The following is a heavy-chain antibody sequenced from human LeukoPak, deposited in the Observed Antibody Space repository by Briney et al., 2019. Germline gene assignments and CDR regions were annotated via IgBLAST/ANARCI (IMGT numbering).Heavy chain of an antibody. V-gene: IGHV3-74*01. CDR2: IKSDGSST. J-gene: IGHJ4*02. D-gene: IGHD2-15*01. CDR3: ARDLNLLQSNCFDC. Sequence: GGSLRLSCATSGFTFSTYWMHWVRQAPGKGLVWVSRIKSDGSSTTYADSVKGRFIISRDNAKNTLYLQMNSLRVEDTAVYYCARDLNLLQSNCFDCWGQGTLVTVSS. CDR1: GFTFSTYW.